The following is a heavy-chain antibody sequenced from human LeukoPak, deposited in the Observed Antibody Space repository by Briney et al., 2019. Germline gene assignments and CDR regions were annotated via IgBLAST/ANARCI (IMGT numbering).Heavy chain of an antibody. V-gene: IGHV3-23*01. CDR1: GFTFSSYA. D-gene: IGHD2-21*01. CDR3: AKFLPTHIVVANYYFDY. J-gene: IGHJ4*02. CDR2: ISGSGGST. Sequence: GGSLRLSCAASGFTFSSYAMSWVRQAPGKGLEWVSAISGSGGSTYYADSVKGRFTISRDNSKNTLYLQMNSLRAEDTAVCYCAKFLPTHIVVANYYFDYWGQGTLVTVSS.